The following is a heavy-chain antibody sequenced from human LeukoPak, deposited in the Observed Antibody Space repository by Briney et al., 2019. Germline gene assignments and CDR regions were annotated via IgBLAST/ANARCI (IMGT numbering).Heavy chain of an antibody. CDR1: GFTFSSYG. J-gene: IGHJ4*02. D-gene: IGHD3-9*01. CDR3: ARAYYDILTGPFFPDY. Sequence: GGSLRLSCAASGFTFSSYGMHWVRQAPGKGLEWVAFIRYDGSNKYYADSVKGRFTISRDNAKNSLYLQMNSLRAEDTAVYYCARAYYDILTGPFFPDYWGQGTLVTVSS. V-gene: IGHV3-30*02. CDR2: IRYDGSNK.